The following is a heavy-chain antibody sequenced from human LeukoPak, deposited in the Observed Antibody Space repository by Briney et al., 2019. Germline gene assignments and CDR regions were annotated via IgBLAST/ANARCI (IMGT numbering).Heavy chain of an antibody. J-gene: IGHJ4*02. V-gene: IGHV3-74*01. CDR1: GLSFRSYW. CDR3: VRDVWGDRDGFFEY. CDR2: INSDGRSA. Sequence: AGGSLRLSCAASGLSFRSYWMHWVRQAPGKGLVWVSRINSDGRSASYAESVTGRFTMSRDNAKNTLYLQMNSLRAEDTAVYYCVRDVWGDRDGFFEYWGQGTLVTVSS. D-gene: IGHD2-21*01.